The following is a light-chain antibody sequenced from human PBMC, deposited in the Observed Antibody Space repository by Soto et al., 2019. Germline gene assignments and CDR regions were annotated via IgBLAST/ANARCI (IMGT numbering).Light chain of an antibody. V-gene: IGKV3-11*01. Sequence: ILLTQCPATVSLSPGESSTLSCRASQSVRSYLAWYQQKPGQAPRLLIYDASNRATGIPARFSGSGSGTDFTLTISSLEPEDFAVYYCQQRSNWWTFGQGSKVDIK. CDR2: DAS. J-gene: IGKJ1*01. CDR3: QQRSNWWT. CDR1: QSVRSY.